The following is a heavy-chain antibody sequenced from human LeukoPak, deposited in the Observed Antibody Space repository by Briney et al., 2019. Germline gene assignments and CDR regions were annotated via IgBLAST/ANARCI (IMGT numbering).Heavy chain of an antibody. J-gene: IGHJ4*02. CDR3: TRRDSSVYYFDY. V-gene: IGHV3-23*01. Sequence: SGGSLRLSCAASGFTFSSHAMTWVRQVAGKGLEWVSVISTSGGTTYYADSVKGRFIISRDNSKNTVYLQMNSLRAEDRAVYYCTRRDSSVYYFDYWGQGTLVTVSS. D-gene: IGHD6-19*01. CDR2: ISTSGGTT. CDR1: GFTFSSHA.